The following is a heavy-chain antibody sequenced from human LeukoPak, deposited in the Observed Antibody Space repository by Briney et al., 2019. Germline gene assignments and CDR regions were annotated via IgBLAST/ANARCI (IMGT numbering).Heavy chain of an antibody. J-gene: IGHJ5*02. D-gene: IGHD3-22*01. CDR2: INHSGST. CDR3: ARGSITMIVVASNWFDP. Sequence: SETLSLTCAVYGGSFSGYYWSWIRQPPGKGLEGIGEINHSGSTNYNPSLKSRGTISVDTSKNQFSLKLSSVTAADTAVYYCARGSITMIVVASNWFDPWGQGTLVTVSS. CDR1: GGSFSGYY. V-gene: IGHV4-34*01.